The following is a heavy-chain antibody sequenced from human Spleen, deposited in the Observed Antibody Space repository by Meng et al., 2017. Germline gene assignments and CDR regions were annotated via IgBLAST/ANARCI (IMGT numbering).Heavy chain of an antibody. CDR3: ARTDRYSSTWSDY. Sequence: SETLSLTCTVSGGSISSYYWSWIRQPPGKGLEWIGYIYYIGSTNYNPSLKSRVTISVDMPKNQFSLKLSSVIAADTAVYYCARTDRYSSTWSDYWGQGTPVTVSS. CDR1: GGSISSYY. J-gene: IGHJ4*02. CDR2: IYYIGST. V-gene: IGHV4-59*01. D-gene: IGHD6-13*01.